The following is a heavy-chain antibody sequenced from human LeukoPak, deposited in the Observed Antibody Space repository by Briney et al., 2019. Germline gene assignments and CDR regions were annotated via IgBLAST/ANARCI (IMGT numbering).Heavy chain of an antibody. CDR1: GGSFSGYY. J-gene: IGHJ4*02. CDR2: ISGSGGST. Sequence: ETLSLTCAVYGGSFSGYYWSWVRQAPGKGLEWVSAISGSGGSTYYADSVKGRFTISRDNSKNTLYLQMNSLRAEDTAVYYCAKDPAEDYWGQGTLVTVSS. CDR3: AKDPAEDY. V-gene: IGHV3-23*01.